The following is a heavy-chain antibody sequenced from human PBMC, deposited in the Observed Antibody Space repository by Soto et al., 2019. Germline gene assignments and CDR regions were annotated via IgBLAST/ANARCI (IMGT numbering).Heavy chain of an antibody. Sequence: TLSLTCTVSGGSISSGDYYWSWIRQPPGKGLEWIGYIYYSGSTYYNPSLRSRVTISVDTSKNQFSLKLSSVTAADTAVYYCAKELELHAFDIWGQGTMVTVSS. CDR2: IYYSGST. CDR1: GGSISSGDYY. J-gene: IGHJ3*02. V-gene: IGHV4-30-4*01. CDR3: AKELELHAFDI. D-gene: IGHD1-7*01.